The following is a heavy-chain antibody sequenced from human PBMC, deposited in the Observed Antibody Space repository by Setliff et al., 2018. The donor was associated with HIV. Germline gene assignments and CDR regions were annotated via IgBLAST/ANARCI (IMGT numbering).Heavy chain of an antibody. Sequence: SETLSLTCAVSGASINSGRYYWGWIRQPPGKGLEWIGSVSYTGSTSYNPSLRSRVTISVDTSRNQFSLKVTSVSAADTAVYYCARGTEVGATGFWGQGTLVTVSS. V-gene: IGHV4-39*01. J-gene: IGHJ4*02. CDR3: ARGTEVGATGF. D-gene: IGHD3-16*01. CDR1: GASINSGRYY. CDR2: VSYTGST.